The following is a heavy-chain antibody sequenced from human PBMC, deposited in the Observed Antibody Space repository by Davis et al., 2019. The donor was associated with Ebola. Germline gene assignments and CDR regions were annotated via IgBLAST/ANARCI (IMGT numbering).Heavy chain of an antibody. D-gene: IGHD3-3*01. J-gene: IGHJ6*04. CDR2: ISSSSTNK. Sequence: GESLKISCEASGFRFSTYTMNWVRQAPGKGLEWISYISSSSTNKFYADSVKGRFTVSRDNSKKTLYLQMNSLRAEDTAVYYCAKSGLSFGVVKYHYGMDVWGKGTTVTVSS. V-gene: IGHV3-48*01. CDR3: AKSGLSFGVVKYHYGMDV. CDR1: GFRFSTYT.